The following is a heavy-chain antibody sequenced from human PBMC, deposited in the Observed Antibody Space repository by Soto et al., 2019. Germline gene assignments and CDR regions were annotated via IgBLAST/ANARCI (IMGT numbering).Heavy chain of an antibody. J-gene: IGHJ5*02. CDR2: IYTSGST. CDR3: ARALYASYYDFWSCYSHAGWFDP. D-gene: IGHD3-3*01. CDR1: GGSISSYY. V-gene: IGHV4-4*07. Sequence: QVQLQESGPGLVKPSETLSLTCTVSGGSISSYYWSWIRQPAGNVLEWIGRIYTSGSTNYNPSLKSRVTMSVDTSKNQFSLKLSSVTAADTAVYYCARALYASYYDFWSCYSHAGWFDPWGQGTLVTISS.